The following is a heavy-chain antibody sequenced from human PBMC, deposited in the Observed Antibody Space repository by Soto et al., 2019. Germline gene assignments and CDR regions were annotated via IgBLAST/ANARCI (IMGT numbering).Heavy chain of an antibody. J-gene: IGHJ4*02. CDR2: ISWNSDNI. D-gene: IGHD3-10*01. Sequence: QAGGSLRLSCATSGFTFNNHAIHWVRQAPGKGLEWVSGISWNSDNIVYADSVKGRFTLSRDNAKNSVHLQMNNLRPEDTALYYCARGDIIGDFDYWGQGTLVTVSS. V-gene: IGHV3-9*01. CDR1: GFTFNNHA. CDR3: ARGDIIGDFDY.